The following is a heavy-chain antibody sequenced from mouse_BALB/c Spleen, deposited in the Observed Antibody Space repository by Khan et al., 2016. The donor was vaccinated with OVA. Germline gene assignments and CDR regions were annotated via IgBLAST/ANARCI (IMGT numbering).Heavy chain of an antibody. D-gene: IGHD2-1*01. CDR1: GYTLTNYG. Sequence: QIQLVQSGPELKKPGETVMISCKASGYTLTNYGMNWVKQAPGKGLKWMGWINTYTGEATYADDFKGRFAFSLETSASTAYLQINNLKNEDTATYFCSRSNGNYWFAYWGQGTLVTVSA. V-gene: IGHV9-3-1*01. J-gene: IGHJ3*01. CDR3: SRSNGNYWFAY. CDR2: INTYTGEA.